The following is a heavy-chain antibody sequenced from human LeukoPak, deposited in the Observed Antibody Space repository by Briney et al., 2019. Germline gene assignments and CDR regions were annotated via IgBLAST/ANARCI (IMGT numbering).Heavy chain of an antibody. D-gene: IGHD3-9*01. CDR1: GGSFSGYY. CDR3: ARNLGYFDWLYYFDY. J-gene: IGHJ4*02. CDR2: INHSGST. Sequence: SETLSLTCAVYGGSFSGYYWSWIRQPPGKGLEWIGEINHSGSTNYNPSLKSRVTISVDTSKNQFSLKLSSVTAADTAVYYCARNLGYFDWLYYFDYWGQGTLVTVSS. V-gene: IGHV4-34*01.